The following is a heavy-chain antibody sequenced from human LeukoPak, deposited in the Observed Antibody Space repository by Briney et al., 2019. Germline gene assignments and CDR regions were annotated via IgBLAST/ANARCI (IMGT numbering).Heavy chain of an antibody. V-gene: IGHV3-23*01. CDR2: ISGSGGST. CDR3: ARGLSGYSSSLGY. Sequence: GGSLRLSCGASGFTFSSYAMSWVRQAPGKGLEWVSAISGSGGSTYYADSVKGRFTISRDNAKNTLYLQMNSLRAEDTAVYYCARGLSGYSSSLGYWGQGTLVTVSS. J-gene: IGHJ4*02. D-gene: IGHD6-6*01. CDR1: GFTFSSYA.